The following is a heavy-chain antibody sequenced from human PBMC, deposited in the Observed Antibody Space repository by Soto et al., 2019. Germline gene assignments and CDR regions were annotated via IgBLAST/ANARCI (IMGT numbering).Heavy chain of an antibody. V-gene: IGHV3-21*01. CDR2: ISSSSSYI. J-gene: IGHJ4*02. CDR1: GFTFSSYS. Sequence: EVQLVESGGGLVKPGGSLRLSCAASGFTFSSYSMNWVRQAPGKGLEWVSSISSSSSYIYYADSVKGRFTISRDNAKNSLYLQMKSLRAEDTAVYYCARAGYSSGWYYFDYWGQGTLVTVSS. CDR3: ARAGYSSGWYYFDY. D-gene: IGHD6-19*01.